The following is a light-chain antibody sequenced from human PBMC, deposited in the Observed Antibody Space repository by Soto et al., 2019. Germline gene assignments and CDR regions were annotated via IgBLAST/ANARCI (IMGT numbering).Light chain of an antibody. V-gene: IGKV1-5*01. CDR2: DAS. Sequence: DIPMTQSPSTLSASVGDRVTITCRASQSISSWLAWYQQKPGKAPKLLIYDASILESGVPSRFSGSGSGTEFTLTISSLQPDDFATYYCQQYNSYPWTFGQGTKVEIK. CDR3: QQYNSYPWT. J-gene: IGKJ1*01. CDR1: QSISSW.